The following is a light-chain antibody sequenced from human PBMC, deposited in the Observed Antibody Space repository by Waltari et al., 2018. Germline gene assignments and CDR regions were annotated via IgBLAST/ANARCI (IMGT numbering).Light chain of an antibody. CDR3: QHRGSLSWT. CDR2: DAF. Sequence: EFVLTQSPATLSLSPGERATLSCRASKNINLYLAWYQQTPGQAPRLLSYDAFDRASGIPTRFSGSGSGTDFTLTISNLEPDDFAVYYCQHRGSLSWTCSQGTNVEIK. J-gene: IGKJ1*01. V-gene: IGKV3-11*01. CDR1: KNINLY.